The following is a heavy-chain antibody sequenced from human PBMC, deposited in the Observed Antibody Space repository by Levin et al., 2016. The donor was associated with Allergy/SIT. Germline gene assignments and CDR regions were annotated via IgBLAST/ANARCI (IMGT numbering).Heavy chain of an antibody. CDR3: ARAVSVRGVTPAYFDY. J-gene: IGHJ4*02. V-gene: IGHV1-69*13. CDR2: IIPIFGTA. CDR1: GGTFSSYA. D-gene: IGHD3-10*02. Sequence: SVKVSCKASGGTFSSYAISWVRQAPGQGLEWMGGIIPIFGTANYAQKFQGRVTITADESTSTAYMELSSLRSEDTAVHYCARAVSVRGVTPAYFDYWGQGTLVTVSS.